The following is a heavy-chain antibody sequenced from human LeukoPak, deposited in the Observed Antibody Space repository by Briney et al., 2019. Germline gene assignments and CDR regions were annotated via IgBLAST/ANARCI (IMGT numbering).Heavy chain of an antibody. CDR1: GGTFSSYA. D-gene: IGHD5-18*01. Sequence: SVKVSCKTSGGTFSSYAISWVRQAPGQGLEWTGGIIPIFGTANYAQKFQGRVTITADKSTSTAYMELSSLRSEDTAVYYCARDPGGTAMVTVDYWGQGTLVTVSS. V-gene: IGHV1-69*06. CDR3: ARDPGGTAMVTVDY. J-gene: IGHJ4*02. CDR2: IIPIFGTA.